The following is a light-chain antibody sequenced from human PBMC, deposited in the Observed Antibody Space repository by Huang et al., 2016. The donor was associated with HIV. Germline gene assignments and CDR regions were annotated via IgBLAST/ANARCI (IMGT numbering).Light chain of an antibody. CDR3: QQYGSSPLT. Sequence: EIVLTQSPATLSLSPGERATLSCGASQSLSSSYLAWYQQNPGLAPRLLIYDASNRATGIPDRLSGSGSGTDFTLTISRLEPEDFAVYYCQQYGSSPLTFGGGTKVEIK. J-gene: IGKJ4*01. V-gene: IGKV3D-20*01. CDR1: QSLSSSY. CDR2: DAS.